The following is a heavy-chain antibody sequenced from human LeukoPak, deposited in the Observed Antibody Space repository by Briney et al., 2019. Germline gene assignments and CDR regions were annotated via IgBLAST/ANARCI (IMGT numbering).Heavy chain of an antibody. V-gene: IGHV3-48*04. Sequence: GGSLGLSCAASGFTFSSYSMNWVRQAPGKGLEWVSYISSSSSTIYYADSVKGRFTISRDNAKNSLYLQMNGLRAEDTAVYYCARSDRIAAAGTGYYYYYMDVWGKGTTVTVSS. CDR1: GFTFSSYS. J-gene: IGHJ6*03. CDR2: ISSSSSTI. D-gene: IGHD6-13*01. CDR3: ARSDRIAAAGTGYYYYYMDV.